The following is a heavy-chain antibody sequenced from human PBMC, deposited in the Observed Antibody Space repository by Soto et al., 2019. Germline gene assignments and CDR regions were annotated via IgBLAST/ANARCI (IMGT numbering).Heavy chain of an antibody. CDR2: ISAYNGTT. Sequence: QVQLVQSGAEVKKPGASVKVSCKASDYTFTNYGISWVRQAPGQGLEWMGWISAYNGTTNYAQKLQGRVTMTTDTSTSTAYMELRSLRSDDTAVYYCARSSSGPPPDAFDIWGQGTMVTVSS. CDR1: DYTFTNYG. D-gene: IGHD6-19*01. V-gene: IGHV1-18*01. CDR3: ARSSSGPPPDAFDI. J-gene: IGHJ3*02.